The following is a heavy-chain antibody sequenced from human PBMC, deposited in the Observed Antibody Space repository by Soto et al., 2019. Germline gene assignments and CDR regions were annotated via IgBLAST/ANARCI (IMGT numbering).Heavy chain of an antibody. CDR1: GYSFTSFL. CDR3: ARLQAAAGDNDLTFDY. CDR2: IDPSDSYT. J-gene: IGHJ4*02. D-gene: IGHD6-13*01. Sequence: RESLKISREGSGYSFTSFLVSWVRPMPGKGPERMGRIDPSDSYTNYSPSFQGHVTISADKSISTAYLQWSSLKASDTAMYYCARLQAAAGDNDLTFDYWGQGTLVTVSS. V-gene: IGHV5-10-1*01.